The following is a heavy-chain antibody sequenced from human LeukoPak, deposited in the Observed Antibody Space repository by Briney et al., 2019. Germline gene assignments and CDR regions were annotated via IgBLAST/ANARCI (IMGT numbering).Heavy chain of an antibody. D-gene: IGHD2-8*01. CDR1: GFTFSSYW. J-gene: IGHJ4*02. Sequence: GGSLRLSCAASGFTFSSYWMHWVRQAPGKGLVWVSRINSDGSSTSYVDSVKGRFTISRDNSKNTLYLQMNSLRAEDTAVYYCARALGYCTNGVCPTPYWGQGTLVTVSS. V-gene: IGHV3-74*01. CDR3: ARALGYCTNGVCPTPY. CDR2: INSDGSST.